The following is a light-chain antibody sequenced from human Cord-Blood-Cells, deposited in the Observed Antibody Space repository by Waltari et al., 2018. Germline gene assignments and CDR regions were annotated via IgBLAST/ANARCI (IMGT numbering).Light chain of an antibody. CDR2: EVS. J-gene: IGLJ2*01. V-gene: IGLV2-8*01. Sequence: QSALTQPPSASGSPGQSVPISCTGTSSDVGGYNYVSWYQQHPGKAPKRMIYEVSKRPSGVPDRFSGSKSGNSASLTVSGLQAEDEADYYCSSYAGSNNVVFGGGTKLTVL. CDR3: SSYAGSNNVV. CDR1: SSDVGGYNY.